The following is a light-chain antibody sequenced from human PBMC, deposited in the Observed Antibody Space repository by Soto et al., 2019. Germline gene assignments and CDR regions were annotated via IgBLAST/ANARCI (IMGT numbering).Light chain of an antibody. Sequence: QSALTQPASVSGSPGQAITISCTGTSSDVGTYNYVSWYQQHPGKAPKLIIYEVSNRPSGVSNRFSGSKSGNTASLTISGLQAEDEADYYCSSYTSSNDYVFGTGTNVTVL. CDR3: SSYTSSNDYV. CDR1: SSDVGTYNY. J-gene: IGLJ1*01. V-gene: IGLV2-14*01. CDR2: EVS.